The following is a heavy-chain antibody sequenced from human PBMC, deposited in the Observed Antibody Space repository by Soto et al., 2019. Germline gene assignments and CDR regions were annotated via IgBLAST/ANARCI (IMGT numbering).Heavy chain of an antibody. CDR1: GYTFTSYY. CDR3: ARLYCISTSCYLGMDV. V-gene: IGHV1-46*01. D-gene: IGHD2-2*01. Sequence: ASVKVSCKASGYTFTSYYMHWVRQAPGQGLEWMGMINPSDGNTNYAQKLQGRVTMTTDTSTSTAYMELRSLRSDDTAVYYCARLYCISTSCYLGMDVWGQGTTVTVSS. CDR2: INPSDGNT. J-gene: IGHJ6*02.